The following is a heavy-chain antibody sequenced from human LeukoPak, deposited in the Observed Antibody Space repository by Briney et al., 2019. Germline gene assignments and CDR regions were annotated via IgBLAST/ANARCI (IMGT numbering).Heavy chain of an antibody. CDR3: ARSRGVSGYDFAY. Sequence: GGSLRLSCAASGFTFSSYTMHWVRQAPGKGLEWVALISYDGSNKYYVDSAKGRFTISRDNSKNTLYLQMNSLRVEDTAVYYCARSRGVSGYDFAYWGQGTLVTVSS. J-gene: IGHJ4*02. CDR1: GFTFSSYT. V-gene: IGHV3-30-3*01. CDR2: ISYDGSNK. D-gene: IGHD5-12*01.